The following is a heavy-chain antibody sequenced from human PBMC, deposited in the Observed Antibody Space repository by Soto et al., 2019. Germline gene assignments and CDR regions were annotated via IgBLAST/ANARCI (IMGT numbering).Heavy chain of an antibody. CDR1: GVTLTNVW. CDR3: ARSDGHIFNWLDS. CDR2: IKSKTDGGTT. V-gene: IGHV3-15*07. J-gene: IGHJ5*01. D-gene: IGHD3-9*01. Sequence: PGGSLRLSCAVSGVTLTNVWMNWVRQAPGKGPEWVGRIKSKTDGGTTDYAAPVKGRFTISRDDSENTLYLQMSSLRNEDTAVYYCARSDGHIFNWLDSWGQGTLVTVSS.